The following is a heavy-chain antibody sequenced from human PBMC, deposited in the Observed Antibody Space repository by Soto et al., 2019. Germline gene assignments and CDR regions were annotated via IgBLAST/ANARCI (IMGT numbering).Heavy chain of an antibody. CDR3: ARAVAVAADFDY. CDR1: GYTFTGYA. Sequence: QVQLVQSGAEEKKPGASVKVSCKASGYTFTGYAMHWVRQAPGQRLEWMGWINAGNGNTKYSQKFQGRVTITRDTFASTAYMELSSLRSEDTAVYYWARAVAVAADFDYWGQGTLVTVS. D-gene: IGHD6-19*01. J-gene: IGHJ4*02. V-gene: IGHV1-3*05. CDR2: INAGNGNT.